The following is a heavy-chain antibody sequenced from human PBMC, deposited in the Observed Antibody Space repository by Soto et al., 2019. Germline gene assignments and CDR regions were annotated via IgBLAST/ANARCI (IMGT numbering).Heavy chain of an antibody. V-gene: IGHV3-74*01. D-gene: IGHD6-6*01. CDR1: GFNFGNNW. CDR3: ARDHTGKTARLYYFDF. J-gene: IGHJ4*02. CDR2: MNSDGRTT. Sequence: LRLSCAASGFNFGNNWMHWVRQAPGKGLEWVSRMNSDGRTTNYADSVKGRFTVSRDNAKNTLYLQMNSLRAEDTAVYYCARDHTGKTARLYYFDFWGQGTLVTVSS.